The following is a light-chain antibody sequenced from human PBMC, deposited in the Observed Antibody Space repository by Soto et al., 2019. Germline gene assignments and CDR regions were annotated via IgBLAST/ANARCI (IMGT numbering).Light chain of an antibody. V-gene: IGKV3-20*01. CDR1: QSVSSSY. Sequence: EIVLTQSPGTLSLSPGERATLSCRASQSVSSSYLAWYQQKPGQAPRLLIYGASSRATGIPDRFSGSGSGTDFTLTISRLEPEDFAVYYCQKYGSSPLMTFGQGTRLAMK. J-gene: IGKJ5*01. CDR3: QKYGSSPLMT. CDR2: GAS.